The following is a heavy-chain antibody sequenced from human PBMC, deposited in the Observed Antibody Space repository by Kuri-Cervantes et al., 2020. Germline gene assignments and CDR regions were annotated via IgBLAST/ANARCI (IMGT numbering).Heavy chain of an antibody. CDR1: GYTFTSCG. CDR2: ISAYNGGT. D-gene: IGHD3-22*01. J-gene: IGHJ3*02. CDR3: ARVERYYYDSSGYYYDAFDI. Sequence: ASVKLSCKASGYTFTSCGSSWVRQAPGQGLEWMGWISAYNGGTSYAQKLQGRVTMTTDTSTSTAYMELRSLRSDDTAVYYCARVERYYYDSSGYYYDAFDIWGQGTMVTVSS. V-gene: IGHV1-18*01.